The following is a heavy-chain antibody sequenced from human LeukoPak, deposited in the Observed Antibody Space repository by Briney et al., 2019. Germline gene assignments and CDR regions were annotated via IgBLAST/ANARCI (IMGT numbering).Heavy chain of an antibody. J-gene: IGHJ4*02. CDR3: ARDPRYLYDSSDYFPHYFDY. CDR1: GGTFSSYA. D-gene: IGHD3-22*01. CDR2: IIPIFGTA. V-gene: IGHV1-69*01. Sequence: SVKVSCKASGGTFSSYAISWVRQAPGQGLEWMGGIIPIFGTANYAQKFQGRLTITADESTSTTYMELSSLRSEDTAVYYCARDPRYLYDSSDYFPHYFDYWGQGTLVTVSP.